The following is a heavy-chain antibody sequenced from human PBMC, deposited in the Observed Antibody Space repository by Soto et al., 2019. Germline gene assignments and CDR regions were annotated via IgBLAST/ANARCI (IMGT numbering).Heavy chain of an antibody. J-gene: IGHJ4*02. Sequence: SETLSLTCTVSGASISSGDYFWSWIRQSPGKGLQWIGYIYDSGSSYYNPSPKSRVTMSVDTSKNQFSLKLSSVTAADTAVYYCAREKGYISGPKNFDYWGQGTLVTSPQ. V-gene: IGHV4-30-4*01. D-gene: IGHD5-12*01. CDR3: AREKGYISGPKNFDY. CDR1: GASISSGDYF. CDR2: IYDSGSS.